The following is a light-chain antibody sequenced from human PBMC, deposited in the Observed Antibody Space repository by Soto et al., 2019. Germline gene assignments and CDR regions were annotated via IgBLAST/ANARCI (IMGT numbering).Light chain of an antibody. CDR1: SSDVGNYNL. V-gene: IGLV2-23*01. J-gene: IGLJ1*01. CDR2: EGS. CDR3: CSYAGHSLDV. Sequence: QSALTQPASVSGSPGQSITISCTGTSSDVGNYNLVSWYQQHPGKAPKLMIFEGSRRPSGVSNRFSGSKSGNTASLTISGLQAEDEADYYCCSYAGHSLDVFGTGTKLTVL.